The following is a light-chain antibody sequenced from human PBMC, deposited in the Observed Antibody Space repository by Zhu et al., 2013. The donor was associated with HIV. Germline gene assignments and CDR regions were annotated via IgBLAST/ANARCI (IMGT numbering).Light chain of an antibody. CDR1: QSVSSSY. J-gene: IGKJ1*01. CDR2: GAS. V-gene: IGKV3-20*01. Sequence: EIVLTQSPGILSLSPGERATLSCRASQSVSSSYLAWYQQKSGQAPRLLIYGASSRASGIPDRFSGSGSGTDFTLTISRLGPEDFAVYYCQQYGSSPRTFGQGTKVEIK. CDR3: QQYGSSPRT.